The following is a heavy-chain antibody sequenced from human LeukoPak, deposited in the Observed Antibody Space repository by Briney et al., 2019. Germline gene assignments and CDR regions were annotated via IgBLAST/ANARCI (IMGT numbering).Heavy chain of an antibody. Sequence: PGGSLRLSCAASGFRFSGHYMSWIRQAPGKGLEWVAYISSTVTTVYYADSVKGRFTISRDNTKDSLYLQMSSLKAEDTAVYYCARGDCRAASCYYFDYWGQGTLVTVSS. CDR3: ARGDCRAASCYYFDY. D-gene: IGHD2-15*01. CDR2: ISSTVTTV. J-gene: IGHJ4*02. V-gene: IGHV3-11*04. CDR1: GFRFSGHY.